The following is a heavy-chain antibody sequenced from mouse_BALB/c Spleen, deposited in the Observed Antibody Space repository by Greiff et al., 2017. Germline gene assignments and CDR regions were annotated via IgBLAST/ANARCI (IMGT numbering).Heavy chain of an antibody. Sequence: VQLQQSGPELVKPGASVKISCKASGYSFTGYFMNWVMQSHGKSLEWIGRINPYNGDTFYNQKFKGKATLTVDKSSSTAHMELRSLASEDSAVYYCARGVLTGTAWFAYWGQGTLVTVSA. CDR3: ARGVLTGTAWFAY. V-gene: IGHV1-20*02. CDR2: INPYNGDT. CDR1: GYSFTGYF. J-gene: IGHJ3*01. D-gene: IGHD4-1*01.